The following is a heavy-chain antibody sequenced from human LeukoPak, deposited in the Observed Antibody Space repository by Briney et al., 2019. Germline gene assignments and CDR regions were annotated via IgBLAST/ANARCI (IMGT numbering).Heavy chain of an antibody. CDR2: ISYSGGRT. J-gene: IGHJ3*02. CDR3: AKDDGGSAPDAFDI. Sequence: TGGSLRLSCAASGFTLSSYAMSWVRQAPGKGLEWVSTISYSGGRTDYADSVKGRFAISRDSSKNTLYLQMNGLRGDDTAIYYCAKDDGGSAPDAFDIWGQGTLVSVSS. D-gene: IGHD1-26*01. CDR1: GFTLSSYA. V-gene: IGHV3-23*01.